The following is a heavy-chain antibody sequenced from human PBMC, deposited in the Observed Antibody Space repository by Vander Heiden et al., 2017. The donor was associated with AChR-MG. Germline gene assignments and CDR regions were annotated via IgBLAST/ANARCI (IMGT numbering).Heavy chain of an antibody. CDR1: GGSFSGYY. D-gene: IGHD3-3*01. J-gene: IGHJ5*02. Sequence: QVQLQQWGAGLLKPSETLSLTCAVYGGSFSGYYWSWIRQPPGKGLEWIGEINHSGSTNYNPSLKSRVTISVDTSKNQFSLKLSSVTAADTAVYYCARLATLRFLEWLTKYNWFDPWGQGTLVTVSS. CDR3: ARLATLRFLEWLTKYNWFDP. CDR2: INHSGST. V-gene: IGHV4-34*01.